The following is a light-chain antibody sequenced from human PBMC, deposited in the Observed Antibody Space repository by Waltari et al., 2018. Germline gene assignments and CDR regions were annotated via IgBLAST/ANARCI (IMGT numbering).Light chain of an antibody. CDR3: AAWDDSLNVVV. CDR2: SNN. J-gene: IGLJ2*01. Sequence: QSVLTQPPSASGTPGQRVTISCSGSSSNIGSNPVNWYQQLPGTAPKLLIYSNNPRPSGVPVRFSGSKSGTSASLAISGLQSEDEADYYWAAWDDSLNVVVFGGGTKLTVL. CDR1: SSNIGSNP. V-gene: IGLV1-44*01.